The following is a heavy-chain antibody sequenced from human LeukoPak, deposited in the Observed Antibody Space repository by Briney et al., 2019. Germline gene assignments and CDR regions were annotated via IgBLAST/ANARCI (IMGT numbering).Heavy chain of an antibody. CDR2: VYYSGST. J-gene: IGHJ4*02. CDR1: GGSISTYY. D-gene: IGHD3-16*02. CDR3: ARGVGLRLGELSFYYFDY. Sequence: SETLSLTCTVSGGSISTYYWSWIRQPPGKGLEWIGYVYYSGSTNYNPSLKSRVTISVDTSKNQFSLKLSSVTAADTAVYYCARGVGLRLGELSFYYFDYWGQGTLVTVSS. V-gene: IGHV4-59*12.